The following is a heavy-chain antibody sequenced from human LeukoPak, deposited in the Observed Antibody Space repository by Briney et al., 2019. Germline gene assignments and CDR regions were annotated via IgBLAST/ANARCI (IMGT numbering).Heavy chain of an antibody. CDR2: ISSGGTGK. D-gene: IGHD2/OR15-2a*01. CDR1: GFTFSSYE. CDR3: ARVINFYYYMDV. J-gene: IGHJ6*03. V-gene: IGHV3-48*03. Sequence: GGSLRLSCAASGFTFSSYEMNWVRQAPGKGLEWVSYISSGGTGKYYADSVKGRFTISRDNAKNSLYLQMNSLRAEDTAIYYCARVINFYYYMDVWGKGTTVTVSS.